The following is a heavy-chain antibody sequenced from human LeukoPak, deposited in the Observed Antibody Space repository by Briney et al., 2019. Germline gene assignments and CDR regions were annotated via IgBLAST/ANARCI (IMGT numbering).Heavy chain of an antibody. D-gene: IGHD5-12*01. CDR3: ARDLSGLSAFEI. Sequence: ASVKVSCKASGYTFTGYYMHWVRQAPGQGLEWMGWISAYNGNTNYAQKLQGRVTMTTDTSTGTAYMELRSLRSDDTAVYYCARDLSGLSAFEIWGQGTMVTVSS. CDR1: GYTFTGYY. V-gene: IGHV1-18*04. CDR2: ISAYNGNT. J-gene: IGHJ3*02.